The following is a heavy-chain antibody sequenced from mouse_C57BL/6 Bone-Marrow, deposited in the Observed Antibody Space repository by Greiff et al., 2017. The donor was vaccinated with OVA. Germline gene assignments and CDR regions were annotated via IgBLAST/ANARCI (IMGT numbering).Heavy chain of an antibody. Sequence: QVQLQQSGAELMKPGASVKLSCKATGYTFTGYWIEWVKQRPGHGLEWIGEILPGSGSTNYHEKFKGKATFTADTSSNTAYMQLSSLTTEDSAIYYCARGNYSNWFAYWGQGTLVTVSA. V-gene: IGHV1-9*01. J-gene: IGHJ3*01. CDR2: ILPGSGST. CDR1: GYTFTGYW. CDR3: ARGNYSNWFAY. D-gene: IGHD2-5*01.